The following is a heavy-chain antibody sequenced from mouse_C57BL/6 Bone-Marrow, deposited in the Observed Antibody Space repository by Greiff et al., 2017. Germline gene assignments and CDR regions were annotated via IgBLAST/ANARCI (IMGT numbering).Heavy chain of an antibody. CDR1: GYSFTGYY. J-gene: IGHJ1*03. V-gene: IGHV1-42*01. D-gene: IGHD1-1*01. Sequence: VQLQQSGPELVKPGASVKISCKASGYSFTGYYMNWVKQSPEKSLEWIGEINPSTGGPTYNQTFKAKATLTVDKSSSTAYMQLKSLTSEDSAVYYCARWYYGSPWYFDVWGTGTTVTVSS. CDR3: ARWYYGSPWYFDV. CDR2: INPSTGGP.